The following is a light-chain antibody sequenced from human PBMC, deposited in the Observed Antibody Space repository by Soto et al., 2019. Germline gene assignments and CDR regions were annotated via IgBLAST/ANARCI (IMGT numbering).Light chain of an antibody. Sequence: QSALTQPASVSGSPGQSITISCTGTSSDVGGYNYVSWYQQHPGKAPKLMIFEVSNRPSGVSDRFSGSNSGNTASLTISGLQAEDEADYYCSSYTFSTTLVFGGGTKLTVL. V-gene: IGLV2-14*01. J-gene: IGLJ3*02. CDR2: EVS. CDR1: SSDVGGYNY. CDR3: SSYTFSTTLV.